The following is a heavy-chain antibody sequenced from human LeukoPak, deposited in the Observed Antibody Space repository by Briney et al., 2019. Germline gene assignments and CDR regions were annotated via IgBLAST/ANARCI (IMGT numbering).Heavy chain of an antibody. J-gene: IGHJ4*02. V-gene: IGHV3-7*01. CDR3: ARARGSPREHSFDY. D-gene: IGHD2-2*01. Sequence: GGSLRLSCATSGFTFSSYWMSWVRQAPGKGLEWVANIKQDGSETDYVDPVKGRFTIGREHAKNSLYLQMHRLRAEDTAVYYCARARGSPREHSFDYWGQGTLVTVSS. CDR2: IKQDGSET. CDR1: GFTFSSYW.